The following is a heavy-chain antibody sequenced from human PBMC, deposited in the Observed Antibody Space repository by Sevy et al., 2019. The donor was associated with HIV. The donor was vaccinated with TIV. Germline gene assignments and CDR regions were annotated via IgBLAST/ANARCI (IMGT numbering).Heavy chain of an antibody. CDR3: AKGIGYSGYETDY. Sequence: GGSLRLSCAASGFTFSSYAMSWVRQAPGKGLEWVSAISGSGISTYYADSVKGRFTISRDNSKNTLYLQMNNLRAEDTAVFYCAKGIGYSGYETDYWGQGTLVTVYS. J-gene: IGHJ4*02. V-gene: IGHV3-23*01. CDR1: GFTFSSYA. CDR2: ISGSGIST. D-gene: IGHD5-12*01.